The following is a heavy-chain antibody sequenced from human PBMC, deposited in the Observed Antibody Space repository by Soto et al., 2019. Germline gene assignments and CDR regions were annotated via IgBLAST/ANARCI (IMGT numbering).Heavy chain of an antibody. D-gene: IGHD4-17*01. V-gene: IGHV3-23*01. Sequence: EVQLLESGGGLVQPGGSLRLSCAASGFTFSSYAMSWVRQAPGKGLEWVSAISGSGGSTYYADSVKGRFTISRDNSKNTRYLQMNSLRAEDTAVYYCAKGPRDYGDYERSAFDIWGQGTMVTVSS. CDR3: AKGPRDYGDYERSAFDI. CDR2: ISGSGGST. CDR1: GFTFSSYA. J-gene: IGHJ3*02.